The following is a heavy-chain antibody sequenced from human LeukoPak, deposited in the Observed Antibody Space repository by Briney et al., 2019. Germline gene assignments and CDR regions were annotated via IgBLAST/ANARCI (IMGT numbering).Heavy chain of an antibody. V-gene: IGHV3-21*01. Sequence: GRSLRLSCSAPGFTFSSYSMSWVRQAPGKGLEWVSSLSTDTTYMSYADSVKGRFSISRDNAKQSLYLQMNSLRAEDTAVYYCATSLLGATFDTWGQGTMVTVSS. D-gene: IGHD2-15*01. J-gene: IGHJ3*02. CDR1: GFTFSSYS. CDR2: LSTDTTYM. CDR3: ATSLLGATFDT.